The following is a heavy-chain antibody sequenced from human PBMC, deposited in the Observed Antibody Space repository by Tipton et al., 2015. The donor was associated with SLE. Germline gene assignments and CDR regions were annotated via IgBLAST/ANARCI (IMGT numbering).Heavy chain of an antibody. V-gene: IGHV1-2*06. D-gene: IGHD1-26*01. Sequence: QSGPEVKKPGASVKVSCKASGYTFTDYYIHWVRQAPGQGLEWMGRINPNSGGTNYAQKFQGRVAMTRDTSISTAYMELNRLRSDDTAVYYCTRRRREWELDDWFDPWGQGALVTVSS. CDR3: TRRRREWELDDWFDP. CDR1: GYTFTDYY. J-gene: IGHJ5*02. CDR2: INPNSGGT.